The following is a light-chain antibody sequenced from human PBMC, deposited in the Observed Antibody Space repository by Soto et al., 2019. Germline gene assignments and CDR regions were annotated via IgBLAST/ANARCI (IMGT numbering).Light chain of an antibody. CDR1: QGIGTY. V-gene: IGKV1-9*01. J-gene: IGKJ1*01. CDR2: ASS. Sequence: LSVPVAARVPGTCRASQGIGTYLVWYQQKRGKAPTVLIYASSTLQTGVPSRFSGSGSGTDFSLTISSLHPEDVATYYCQQVDSYPRTFGQGTKVDIK. CDR3: QQVDSYPRT.